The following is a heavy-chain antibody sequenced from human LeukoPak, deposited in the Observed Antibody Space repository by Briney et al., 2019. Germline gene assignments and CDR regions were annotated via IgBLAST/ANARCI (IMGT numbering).Heavy chain of an antibody. Sequence: ASVKVSCTASGYTFTIHYIQWVRQAPGQGLEWMGIINPSGGSTSYAQKFQGRVTLTRDTSTSTVYMEPSSLRSEDTAVYYCARERGVAVAGEGVDPWGQGTLVTVSS. J-gene: IGHJ5*02. CDR2: INPSGGST. D-gene: IGHD6-19*01. CDR3: ARERGVAVAGEGVDP. CDR1: GYTFTIHY. V-gene: IGHV1-46*01.